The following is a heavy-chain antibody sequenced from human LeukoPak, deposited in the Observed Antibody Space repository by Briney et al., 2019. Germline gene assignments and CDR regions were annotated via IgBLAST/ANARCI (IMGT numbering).Heavy chain of an antibody. D-gene: IGHD1-1*01. V-gene: IGHV3-11*01. J-gene: IGHJ3*02. CDR1: GFTFSDPY. Sequence: PGGSLRLSCAASGFTFSDPYMSWIRQAPGKGLEWLSKVTGSADSVFYADSVRGRFTISRDNANNSLYLQMNSLRPEDTAVYYCAREARLGSTGTPSAFDIWGQGAMVVVSS. CDR2: VTGSADSV. CDR3: AREARLGSTGTPSAFDI.